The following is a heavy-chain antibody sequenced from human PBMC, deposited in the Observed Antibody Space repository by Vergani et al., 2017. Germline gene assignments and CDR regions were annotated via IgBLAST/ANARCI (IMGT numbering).Heavy chain of an antibody. CDR2: IYSGDET. V-gene: IGHV3-66*02. D-gene: IGHD3-10*01. J-gene: IGHJ5*02. CDR3: ARGNYDGSGTYVDP. Sequence: ELQLVASGGGLVQPGGSLRLSRAASGSTVSGNYITWVRQAPGKGLEWVAHIYSGDETYYADSVKGRVTISRDTSKNTLHLQINNLRVEDTAVYYCARGNYDGSGTYVDPWGQGTLVTVSS. CDR1: GSTVSGNY.